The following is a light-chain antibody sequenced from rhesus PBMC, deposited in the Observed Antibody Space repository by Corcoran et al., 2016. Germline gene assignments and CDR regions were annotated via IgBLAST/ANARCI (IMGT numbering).Light chain of an antibody. Sequence: DIQMTQSPSSLSASVGDTVTITCRASQSISSWLAWYQQKPGKAPKLLIYKAFTLQSGVPSRFSGIGSGTDFTLTINSLQSEDFSTYYCQQYSSSPLTFGGGTKVEIK. J-gene: IGKJ4*01. CDR1: QSISSW. V-gene: IGKV1-22*01. CDR2: KAF. CDR3: QQYSSSPLT.